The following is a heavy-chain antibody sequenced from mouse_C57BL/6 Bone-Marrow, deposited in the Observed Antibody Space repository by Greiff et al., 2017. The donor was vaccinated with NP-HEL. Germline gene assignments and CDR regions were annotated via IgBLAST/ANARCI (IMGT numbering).Heavy chain of an antibody. CDR1: GFNIKNTY. CDR3: AQFPTVGEEGDY. Sequence: EVMLVESVAELVRPGASVKLSCTASGFNIKNTYMHWVKQRPEQGLEWIGRIDPANGNTKYAPKFQGKATITADTSSNTAYLQLSSLTSEDTAIYYCAQFPTVGEEGDYWGQGTTLTVSS. CDR2: IDPANGNT. J-gene: IGHJ2*01. V-gene: IGHV14-3*01. D-gene: IGHD1-1*01.